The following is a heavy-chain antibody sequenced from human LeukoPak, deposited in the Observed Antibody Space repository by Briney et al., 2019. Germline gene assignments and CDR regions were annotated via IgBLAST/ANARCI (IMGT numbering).Heavy chain of an antibody. CDR2: INQSGST. CDR3: ARGRATYDFWSGQKIDY. V-gene: IGHV4-34*01. CDR1: GGSFRGYY. J-gene: IGHJ4*02. D-gene: IGHD3-3*01. Sequence: PSETLALTCDPHGGSFRGYYWSWIRQPPGRGLEWIGVINQSGSTNYNPSLKSRVTISVDTSKNQFSLKLSSVTAADTAVYYCARGRATYDFWSGQKIDYWGQGTLVTVSS.